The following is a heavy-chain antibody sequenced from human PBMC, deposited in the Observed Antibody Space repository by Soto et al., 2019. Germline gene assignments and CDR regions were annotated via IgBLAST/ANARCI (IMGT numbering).Heavy chain of an antibody. V-gene: IGHV4-59*01. CDR3: ARIGAARSFDY. D-gene: IGHD6-6*01. Sequence: SETLSLTCTVSGGSISSYYWSWIRQPPGKGLEWIGYIYYSGSTNYNPSLKSRVTISVDTSKNQFSLKLSSVTAADTAVYYCARIGAARSFDYWGQGTLVTVSS. CDR2: IYYSGST. CDR1: GGSISSYY. J-gene: IGHJ4*02.